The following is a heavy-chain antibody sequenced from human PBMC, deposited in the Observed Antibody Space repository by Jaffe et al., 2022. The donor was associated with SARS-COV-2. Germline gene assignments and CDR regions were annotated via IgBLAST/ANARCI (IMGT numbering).Heavy chain of an antibody. V-gene: IGHV3-23*04. CDR1: GFTFNNYA. J-gene: IGHJ4*02. D-gene: IGHD3-10*01. Sequence: EVQLVESGGGLVQPGGSLRLSCAASGFTFNNYAMSWVRQAPGKGLEWVSTVTGSGGSTYYADSVKGRFTISRDNSKNTLYLQMNSLRAEDTAIFYCAKNLGELLSIDYWGQGTLVTVSS. CDR3: AKNLGELLSIDY. CDR2: VTGSGGST.